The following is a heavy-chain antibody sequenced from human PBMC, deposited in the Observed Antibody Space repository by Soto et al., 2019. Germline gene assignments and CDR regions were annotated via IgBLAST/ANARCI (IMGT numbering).Heavy chain of an antibody. D-gene: IGHD2-2*01. V-gene: IGHV4-4*02. CDR2: VYHSGST. CDR3: ARTSTSETRFDY. J-gene: IGHJ4*02. Sequence: QVQLQESGPGLVKPSGTLSLTCAGSGGSISTSNWWSWVRQPPGTGLEWIGKVYHSGSTNYNTSFKSRVAMSLDKSKSHFSLKLNSVTAAETALYSCARTSTSETRFDYWGQGSLVTVSS. CDR1: GGSISTSNW.